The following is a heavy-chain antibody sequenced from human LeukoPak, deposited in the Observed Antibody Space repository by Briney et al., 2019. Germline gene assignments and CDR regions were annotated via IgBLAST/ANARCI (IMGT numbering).Heavy chain of an antibody. V-gene: IGHV4-59*01. D-gene: IGHD6-13*01. Sequence: SETLSLTCTVSGGSISSYYWSWIRQPPGKGLDWIGYMYSGGTTNYSPSLKSRVTISEDMSKNQFSLKLTSVTAADTAVYYCARHSGHSSTNDAFDIWGQGTMVIVSS. J-gene: IGHJ3*02. CDR3: ARHSGHSSTNDAFDI. CDR1: GGSISSYY. CDR2: MYSGGTT.